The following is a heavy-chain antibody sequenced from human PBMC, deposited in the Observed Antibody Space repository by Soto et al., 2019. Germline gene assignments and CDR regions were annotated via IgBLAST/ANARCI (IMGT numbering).Heavy chain of an antibody. J-gene: IGHJ6*02. D-gene: IGHD6-13*01. CDR1: GYSFTSYW. CDR2: IDPSDSDT. CDR3: ARLRSSWSRDGMDV. V-gene: IGHV5-10-1*04. Sequence: PGESLKISCKGSGYSFTSYWISWVRQMPGKGLEWMGRIDPSDSDTKYSPSFQGQVTISADKSISTAYLQWSSLKASDTAMYYCARLRSSWSRDGMDVWGQGSTVTVSS.